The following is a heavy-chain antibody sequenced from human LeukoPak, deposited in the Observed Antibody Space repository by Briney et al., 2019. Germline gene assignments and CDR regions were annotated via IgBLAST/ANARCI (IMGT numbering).Heavy chain of an antibody. CDR3: AELGITVIGGV. Sequence: PGGTLRLSCAASGFTFSSYWMSWVRQAPGKGLEWVSYISSSGSTIYYADSVKGRFTISRDNAKNSLYLQMNSLRAEDTAVYYCAELGITVIGGVWGKGTTVTISS. D-gene: IGHD3-10*02. CDR1: GFTFSSYW. CDR2: ISSSGSTI. V-gene: IGHV3-48*04. J-gene: IGHJ6*04.